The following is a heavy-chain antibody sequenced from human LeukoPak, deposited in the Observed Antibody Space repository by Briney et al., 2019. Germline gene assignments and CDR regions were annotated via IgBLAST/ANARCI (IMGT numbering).Heavy chain of an antibody. D-gene: IGHD2-2*01. CDR2: IIPMLGTA. CDR1: GGTFGTYA. Sequence: SVKVSCKASGGTFGTYAISWVRQAPGQGLEWMGGIIPMLGTANYAQKFQGRVTTTADESTGTAYMELSSLRTDDTAVYYCAREPTRYCSSTSCFADYWGQGTLVTVSP. CDR3: AREPTRYCSSTSCFADY. J-gene: IGHJ4*02. V-gene: IGHV1-69*01.